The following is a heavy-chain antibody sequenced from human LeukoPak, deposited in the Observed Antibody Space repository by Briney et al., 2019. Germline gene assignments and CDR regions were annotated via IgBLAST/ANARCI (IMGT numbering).Heavy chain of an antibody. D-gene: IGHD4-17*01. J-gene: IGHJ4*02. V-gene: IGHV3-53*01. CDR1: GFTVSSNY. Sequence: PGGSLRLSCAASGFTVSSNYMSWVRQAPGKGLEWVSVIYSGGSTYYADSVKGRFTISRDNSKNTLYLQMNSLRAEDTAVYYCAKKGAYGDYYTDYWGQGTLVTVAS. CDR2: IYSGGST. CDR3: AKKGAYGDYYTDY.